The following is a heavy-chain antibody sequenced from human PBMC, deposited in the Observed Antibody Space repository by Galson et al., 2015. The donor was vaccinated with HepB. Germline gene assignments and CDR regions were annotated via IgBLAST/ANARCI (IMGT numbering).Heavy chain of an antibody. CDR2: ICGSGDST. J-gene: IGHJ3*02. CDR3: AKNAGNWLGAFDI. V-gene: IGHV3-23*01. CDR1: GFTFSSYA. Sequence: SLRLSCAASGFTFSSYAMIWVRQAPGKGQEWVSGICGSGDSTYYVDFVKGRFTVSRDISKNTLYLQMNSLRDEDTAVYYCAKNAGNWLGAFDIWGHGTMVTVSS. D-gene: IGHD4-23*01.